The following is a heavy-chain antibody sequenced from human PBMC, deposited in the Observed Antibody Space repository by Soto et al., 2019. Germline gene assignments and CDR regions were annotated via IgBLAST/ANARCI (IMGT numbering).Heavy chain of an antibody. CDR1: GGTFSSYT. CDR3: ARDGGATTTLTGWFDP. J-gene: IGHJ5*02. CDR2: IIPILGIA. V-gene: IGHV1-69*08. D-gene: IGHD4-17*01. Sequence: QVQLVQSGAEVKKPGSSVKVSCKASGGTFSSYTISWVRQAPGQGLEWMGRIIPILGIANYAQKFQGRVTITADKSTSTAYMELSSLRSEDTAVYYCARDGGATTTLTGWFDPWGQGTLVTVSS.